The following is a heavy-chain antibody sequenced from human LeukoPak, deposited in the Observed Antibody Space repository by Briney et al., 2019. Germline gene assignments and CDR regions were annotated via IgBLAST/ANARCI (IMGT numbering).Heavy chain of an antibody. CDR3: ARTYSSGCQDY. J-gene: IGHJ4*02. D-gene: IGHD6-19*01. Sequence: GGSLRLSCAASGFTFSSYGMHWVRQAPGKGLEWVAVIWYDGSNKYYADSVKGRFTISRDNSKNTLYLQMNSLRAEDTAVYYCARTYSSGCQDYWGQGTLVTVSS. CDR2: IWYDGSNK. CDR1: GFTFSSYG. V-gene: IGHV3-30*19.